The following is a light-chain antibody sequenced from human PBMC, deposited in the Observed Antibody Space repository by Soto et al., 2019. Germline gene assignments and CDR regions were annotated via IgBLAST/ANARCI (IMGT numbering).Light chain of an antibody. CDR1: SSDVGGYNY. V-gene: IGLV2-11*01. Sequence: QSALTQPRSVSGSPGPSVTISCTGTSSDVGGYNYVSWYQQHPGKAPKLMIYDVSKRPSGVPDRFSGSKSGNTASLTISGLQAEDEAEYYCCSYAGSYNYVFGTGTKVTVL. J-gene: IGLJ1*01. CDR3: CSYAGSYNYV. CDR2: DVS.